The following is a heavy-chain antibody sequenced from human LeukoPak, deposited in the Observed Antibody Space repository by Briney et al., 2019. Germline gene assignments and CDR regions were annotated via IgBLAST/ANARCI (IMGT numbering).Heavy chain of an antibody. CDR2: IIPIFGTA. CDR3: ARQPVSYYYYYMDV. CDR1: GGTFSSYA. Sequence: GASVKVSCKASGGTFSSYAISWVRQAPGQGLEWMGGIIPIFGTANYAQKFQGRVTITADKSTSTAYMELSSLRSEDTAVYYCARQPVSYYYYYMDVWGKGTTVTVSS. V-gene: IGHV1-69*06. J-gene: IGHJ6*03. D-gene: IGHD4-17*01.